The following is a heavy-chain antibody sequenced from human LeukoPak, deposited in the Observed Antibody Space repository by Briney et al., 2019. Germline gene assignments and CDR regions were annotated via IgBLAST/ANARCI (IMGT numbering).Heavy chain of an antibody. J-gene: IGHJ4*02. CDR2: IYHSGST. CDR1: GGSISSGGYY. Sequence: SETLSLTCTVSGGSISSGGYYWSWIRQPPGKGLEWIGYIYHSGSTYYNPSLKSRVTISVDRSKNQFSLKLSSVTAADTAVYYCASSPIPHVDYYGSGSYYNVWGQGTLVTVSS. V-gene: IGHV4-30-2*01. D-gene: IGHD3-10*01. CDR3: ASSPIPHVDYYGSGSYYNV.